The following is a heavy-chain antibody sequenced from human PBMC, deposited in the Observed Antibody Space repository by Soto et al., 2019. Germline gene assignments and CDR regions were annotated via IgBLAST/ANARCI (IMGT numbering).Heavy chain of an antibody. CDR3: ARAPIIAVADINWFDP. V-gene: IGHV1-2*02. J-gene: IGHJ5*02. CDR1: GYTFTGYY. Sequence: ASVKVSCKASGYTFTGYYMHWVRQAPGQGLEWMGWINPNSGGTNYAQKFQGRVTMTRDTSISTAYMELSRLRSDDTAVYYCARAPIIAVADINWFDPWGQGTLVTVSS. CDR2: INPNSGGT. D-gene: IGHD6-19*01.